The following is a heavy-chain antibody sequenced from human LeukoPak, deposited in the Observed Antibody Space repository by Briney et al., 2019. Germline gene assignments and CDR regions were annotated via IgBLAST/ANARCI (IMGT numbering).Heavy chain of an antibody. CDR3: ARTTMPPYWYFDL. CDR2: IIPIFGTA. Sequence: SVKVSCKASGGTFSSYAISWVRQAPGQGLEWMGGIIPIFGTANYAQKFQGRVTITADESTSTAYMELSSLRSEDAAVYYCARTTMPPYWYFDLWGRGTLVTVSS. CDR1: GGTFSSYA. V-gene: IGHV1-69*13. J-gene: IGHJ2*01. D-gene: IGHD2-2*01.